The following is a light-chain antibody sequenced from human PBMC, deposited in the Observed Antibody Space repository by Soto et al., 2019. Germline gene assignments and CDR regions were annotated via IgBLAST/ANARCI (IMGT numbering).Light chain of an antibody. CDR1: QGIGFY. Sequence: IQLTQSPSSLSASVGDRVTITCRASQGIGFYLAWYQQKPGSAPQRLIYAASTLQSWVPSRFSGSGSGTNFTLTISGLQPEDFSTYYCQHVNSYPPFTFGPGTTVDLK. V-gene: IGKV1-9*01. CDR3: QHVNSYPPFT. CDR2: AAS. J-gene: IGKJ3*01.